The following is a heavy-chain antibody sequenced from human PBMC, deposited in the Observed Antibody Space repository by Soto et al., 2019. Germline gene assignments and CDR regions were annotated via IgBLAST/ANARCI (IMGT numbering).Heavy chain of an antibody. CDR3: ARGRVSPGDYYYYYGMDV. CDR1: GYTFTSDY. CDR2: INPSGGST. Sequence: ASVTGSFKSSGYTFTSDYMHWVRQTPGQGLEWMGIINPSGGSTSYAQKFQGRVTMTRDTSTSTVYMELSSLRSEDTAVYYCARGRVSPGDYYYYYGMDVWGQGTTVTVSS. J-gene: IGHJ6*02. V-gene: IGHV1-46*01.